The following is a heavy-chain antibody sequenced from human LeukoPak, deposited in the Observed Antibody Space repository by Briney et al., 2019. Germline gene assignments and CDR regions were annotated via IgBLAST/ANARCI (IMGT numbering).Heavy chain of an antibody. D-gene: IGHD3-22*01. J-gene: IGHJ4*02. V-gene: IGHV3-21*01. Sequence: GGSLRLSCAASGFTLTSYTMNWVRQAPGKGLEWVSFISSSSSYIYYADSVNVPFPLSRDNASNSLFLQINTLRAEDTPMYYCAISRYYSDSSAYYPDHWGQGPLVTVSS. CDR2: ISSSSSYI. CDR3: AISRYYSDSSAYYPDH. CDR1: GFTLTSYT.